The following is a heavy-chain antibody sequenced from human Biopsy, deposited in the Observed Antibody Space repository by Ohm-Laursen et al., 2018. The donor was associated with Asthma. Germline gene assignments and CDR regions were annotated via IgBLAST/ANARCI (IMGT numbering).Heavy chain of an antibody. CDR2: IHYSGST. J-gene: IGHJ6*02. Sequence: SDTLSLTCPVSGASIKTDDHYWSWLRQPPGKGLEWFGFIHYSGSTSYNPSLKGGVTISVDTSKNQFSLKLSSVTAADTAQYYCARQSGYRSGWPKLLFVYYGMDVWGPGTTVTVSS. CDR3: ARQSGYRSGWPKLLFVYYGMDV. D-gene: IGHD6-19*01. CDR1: GASIKTDDHY. V-gene: IGHV4-30-4*02.